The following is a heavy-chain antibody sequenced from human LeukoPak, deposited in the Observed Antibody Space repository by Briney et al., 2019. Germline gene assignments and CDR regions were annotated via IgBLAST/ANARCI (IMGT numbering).Heavy chain of an antibody. CDR2: INHRGST. Sequence: PSETLCLTRAVYGGSFSGYYWSWIRQPPGKGLEWIGEINHRGSTKYNPSLKSRVTISVDTSKNQFSLKLSSVTAADTAVYYCARGGGLGLRYWGQGTVDPVSS. V-gene: IGHV4-34*01. CDR1: GGSFSGYY. D-gene: IGHD3-16*01. J-gene: IGHJ4*02. CDR3: ARGGGLGLRY.